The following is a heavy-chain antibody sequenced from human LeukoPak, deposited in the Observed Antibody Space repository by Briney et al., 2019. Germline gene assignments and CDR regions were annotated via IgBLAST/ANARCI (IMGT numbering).Heavy chain of an antibody. D-gene: IGHD6-13*01. Sequence: PSETLSLTCAVYGGSFSGYYWSWIRQPPGKGLEWIGYIYYSGTTNYNPSLKSRVTMSVDTSKDQFSLKLNSVTAADTAVYYCARLSSGSSSWYDIDYWGQGTLVTVSS. CDR1: GGSFSGYY. J-gene: IGHJ4*02. CDR3: ARLSSGSSSWYDIDY. CDR2: IYYSGTT. V-gene: IGHV4-59*08.